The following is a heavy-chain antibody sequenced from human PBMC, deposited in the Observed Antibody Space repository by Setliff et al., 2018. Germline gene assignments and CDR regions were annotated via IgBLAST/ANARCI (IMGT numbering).Heavy chain of an antibody. D-gene: IGHD4-17*01. Sequence: GESLKISCAASGFTFSGSAVYWVRQASGRGLEWVGRIRSKADSYATAYAASVKARFTISRDDSKNTAYLQVNSLKTEDTAVYYCAITMTTGVDFFDYWGQGTRVTVSS. CDR1: GFTFSGSA. CDR2: IRSKADSYAT. CDR3: AITMTTGVDFFDY. J-gene: IGHJ4*02. V-gene: IGHV3-73*01.